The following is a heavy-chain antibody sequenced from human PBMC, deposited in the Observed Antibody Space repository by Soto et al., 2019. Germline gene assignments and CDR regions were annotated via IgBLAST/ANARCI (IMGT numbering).Heavy chain of an antibody. J-gene: IGHJ4*02. Sequence: SETLSLTCTVSGDSIRSSYWSWVRQPPGRGLEWIGYVYYTGATNSNPSLKSRVTISADTSKNLFSLKVVSVTPADTAVYFCARDMSGGSSWYEFDSWGPGTLVTVSP. CDR1: GDSIRSSY. CDR3: ARDMSGGSSWYEFDS. D-gene: IGHD6-13*01. V-gene: IGHV4-59*01. CDR2: VYYTGAT.